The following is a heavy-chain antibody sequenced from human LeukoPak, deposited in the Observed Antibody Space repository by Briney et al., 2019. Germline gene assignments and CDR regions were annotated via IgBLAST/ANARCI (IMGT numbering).Heavy chain of an antibody. J-gene: IGHJ5*02. CDR1: GFTFSGSA. V-gene: IGHV3-73*01. Sequence: GGSLRLSCAASGFTFSGSAMHWVRQASGKGLEWVGRIRSKANSYATAYAASVKGRFTISRDDSKNTAYLQMNSLKTEDTAVYYRTRGVIVNWFDPWGQGTLVTVSS. D-gene: IGHD3-16*02. CDR3: TRGVIVNWFDP. CDR2: IRSKANSYAT.